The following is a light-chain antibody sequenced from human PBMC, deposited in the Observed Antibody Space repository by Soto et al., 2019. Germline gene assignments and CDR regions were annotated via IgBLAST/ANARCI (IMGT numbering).Light chain of an antibody. CDR2: GAS. Sequence: EIVLTQSPGTLSLSPGERATLSCRASQSVSSSYLAWYQQKPGQAPRLLIYGASFRATGIPDRFSGSGSGTDFTLTISALEPEDFAVYYCQQYGSSRTFDQGTKVEIK. J-gene: IGKJ1*01. V-gene: IGKV3-20*01. CDR3: QQYGSSRT. CDR1: QSVSSSY.